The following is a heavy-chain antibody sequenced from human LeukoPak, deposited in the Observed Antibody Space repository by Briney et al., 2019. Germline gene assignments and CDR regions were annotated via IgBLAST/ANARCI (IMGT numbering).Heavy chain of an antibody. J-gene: IGHJ3*02. CDR1: GYTFTSYG. V-gene: IGHV1-18*01. CDR3: AAHRSGSSYAFDI. D-gene: IGHD1-26*01. CDR2: ISAYNGNT. Sequence: GASVKVSCKASGYTFTSYGISWVRQAPGQGLEWMGWISAYNGNTNYAQKFQGRVTMTRNTSISTAYMELSSLRSEDTAVYYCAAHRSGSSYAFDIWGQGTMVTVSS.